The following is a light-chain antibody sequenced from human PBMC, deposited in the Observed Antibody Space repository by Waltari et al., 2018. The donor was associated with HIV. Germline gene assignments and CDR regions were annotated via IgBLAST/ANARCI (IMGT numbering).Light chain of an antibody. V-gene: IGLV2-11*01. CDR2: DVN. J-gene: IGLJ3*02. CDR3: CSYAGSFTLL. Sequence: QSALTQPRSVSGSPGQSVTISCSGTFRDVGGYNFVSWYQQHSGKAPKLVIFDVNKRPSGVPDRFYGSKSGNTASLTVSGLQAEDEADYFCCSYAGSFTLLFGGGTNLAVL. CDR1: FRDVGGYNF.